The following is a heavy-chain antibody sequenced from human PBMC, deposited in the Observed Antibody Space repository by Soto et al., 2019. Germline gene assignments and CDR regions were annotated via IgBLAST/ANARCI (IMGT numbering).Heavy chain of an antibody. CDR2: ITDSGSA. CDR3: ARRRRGITMVRGTYAMDV. CDR1: GESFSGYY. V-gene: IGHV4-34*01. J-gene: IGHJ6*02. D-gene: IGHD3-10*01. Sequence: QVQLQQWGAGLLKPSETLSLGCAVYGESFSGYYWNWIRQPPGKGLEWIGEITDSGSANYKPSLASRVTISVDTSKKQFSRRLNSVTAADAAVYYCARRRRGITMVRGTYAMDVWGQGTTVTVSS.